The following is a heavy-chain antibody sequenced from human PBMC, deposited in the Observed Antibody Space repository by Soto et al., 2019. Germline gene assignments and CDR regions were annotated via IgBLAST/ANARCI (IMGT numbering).Heavy chain of an antibody. CDR2: IYYSGST. V-gene: IGHV4-59*01. D-gene: IGHD4-4*01. Sequence: SETLSLTCTVSGGSISSYYWSWIRQPPGKGLEWIGYIYYSGSTNYNPSLKSRVTISVDTSKNQFSLKLSSVTAADTAVYYCASTHSIGYLYFDYWGQGTLVTVSS. CDR3: ASTHSIGYLYFDY. J-gene: IGHJ4*02. CDR1: GGSISSYY.